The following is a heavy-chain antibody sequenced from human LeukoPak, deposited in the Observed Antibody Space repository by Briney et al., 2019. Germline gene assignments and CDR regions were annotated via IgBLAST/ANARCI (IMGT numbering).Heavy chain of an antibody. CDR3: ARGPPPPWDLLGGVGRVTFYFDY. D-gene: IGHD1-26*01. Sequence: PSETLSLTCTVSGGSISSYYWSWIRQPPGKGLEWIGYIYYSGSTNYNPSLKSRVTISVDTFKNQFSLKLSSVTAADTAVYYCARGPPPPWDLLGGVGRVTFYFDYWGQGTLVTVSS. J-gene: IGHJ4*02. V-gene: IGHV4-59*01. CDR2: IYYSGST. CDR1: GGSISSYY.